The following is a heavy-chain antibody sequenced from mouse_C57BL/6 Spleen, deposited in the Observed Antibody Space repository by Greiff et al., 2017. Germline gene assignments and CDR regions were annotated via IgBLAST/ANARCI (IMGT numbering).Heavy chain of an antibody. J-gene: IGHJ4*01. V-gene: IGHV1-53*01. CDR2: INPSNGGT. Sequence: QLQQPGTELVKPGASVKLSCKASGYTFTSYWMHWVKQRPGQGLEWIGNINPSNGGTNYNEKFKSKATLTVDKSSSTAYMQLSSLTSEDSAVYYCARLDSSGPWAMDYWGQGTSVTVSS. D-gene: IGHD3-2*02. CDR1: GYTFTSYW. CDR3: ARLDSSGPWAMDY.